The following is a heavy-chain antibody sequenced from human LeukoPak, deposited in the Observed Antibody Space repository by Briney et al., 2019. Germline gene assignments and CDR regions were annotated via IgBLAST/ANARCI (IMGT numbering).Heavy chain of an antibody. D-gene: IGHD3-16*02. Sequence: PSETLSLTCTVSGGSISSSNYCWGWIRQPPGKGLEWIGSISYSGSTYYNPSLKSRVTISVDTSKNQFSLKVSSVTAADTAVFYCARHYVDIRTVGASYYYYGLDVWGQGATVTVSS. CDR1: GGSISSSNYC. CDR3: ARHYVDIRTVGASYYYYGLDV. CDR2: ISYSGST. J-gene: IGHJ6*02. V-gene: IGHV4-39*01.